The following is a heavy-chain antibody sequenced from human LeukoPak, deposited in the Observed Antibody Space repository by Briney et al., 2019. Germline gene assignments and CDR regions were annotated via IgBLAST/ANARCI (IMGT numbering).Heavy chain of an antibody. D-gene: IGHD5-12*01. CDR1: GYTFTSYD. CDR3: ARMDSGPYYYYYYGMDV. Sequence: ASVKVSCKASGYTFTSYDINWVRRATGQGLEWMGWMNPNSGNTGYAQKFQGRVTMTRNTSISTAYMELSSLRSEDTAVYYCARMDSGPYYYYYYGMDVWGQGTTVTVSS. J-gene: IGHJ6*02. CDR2: MNPNSGNT. V-gene: IGHV1-8*01.